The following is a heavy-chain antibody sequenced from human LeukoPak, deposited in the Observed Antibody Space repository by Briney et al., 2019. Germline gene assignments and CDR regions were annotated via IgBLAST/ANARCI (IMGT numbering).Heavy chain of an antibody. CDR3: AKGYYGMDV. Sequence: GGSLRLSCAASGFSSSSYGMHWVRQAPGKGPEWVAVISYDGSNKYYVDSVKGRFTISRDNSKNTLYLQMNSLRAEDTAVYYCAKGYYGMDVWGQGTTVTVSS. CDR1: GFSSSSYG. V-gene: IGHV3-30*18. J-gene: IGHJ6*02. CDR2: ISYDGSNK.